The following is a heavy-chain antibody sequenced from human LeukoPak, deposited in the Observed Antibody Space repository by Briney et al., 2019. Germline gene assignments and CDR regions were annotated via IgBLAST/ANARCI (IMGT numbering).Heavy chain of an antibody. D-gene: IGHD6-13*01. Sequence: SETLSLTCTVSGGSISSYYWSWIRQPPGKGLEWIGYIYYSGSTNYNPSLKSRVTISVDTSKNQFSLKLSSVTAADTAVYYCARDAPLSIAAAGTFNYYGMDVWGQGTTVTVSS. V-gene: IGHV4-59*01. CDR2: IYYSGST. CDR3: ARDAPLSIAAAGTFNYYGMDV. J-gene: IGHJ6*02. CDR1: GGSISSYY.